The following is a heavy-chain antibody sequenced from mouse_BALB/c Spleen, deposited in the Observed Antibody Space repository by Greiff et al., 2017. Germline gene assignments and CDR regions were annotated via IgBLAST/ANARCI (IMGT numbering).Heavy chain of an antibody. J-gene: IGHJ4*01. CDR1: GYTFTSYW. CDR2: INPSTGYT. Sequence: QVQLQQSGAELAKPGASVKMSCKASGYTFTSYWMHWVKQRPGQGLEWIGYINPSTGYTEYNQKFKDKATLTADKSSSTAYMQLSSLTSEDTAVYYCAYDYAMDYWGQGTSVTVSS. CDR3: AYDYAMDY. D-gene: IGHD2-12*01. V-gene: IGHV1-7*01.